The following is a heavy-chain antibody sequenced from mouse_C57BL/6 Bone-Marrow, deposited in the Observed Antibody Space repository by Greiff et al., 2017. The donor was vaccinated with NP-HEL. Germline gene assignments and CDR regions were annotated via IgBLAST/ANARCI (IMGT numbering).Heavy chain of an antibody. J-gene: IGHJ4*01. CDR2: IRNKVNGYST. Sequence: EVQLVESGGGLVQPGGSLSLSCAASGFTFTDYYMSWVRQPPGKALEWLGFIRNKVNGYSTEYSASVKGRVTISRDNSQSILYRQMNALRAEDSATYYCARSIYYDYADDPFYAMDYWGQGTSVTVSS. D-gene: IGHD2-4*01. CDR1: GFTFTDYY. CDR3: ARSIYYDYADDPFYAMDY. V-gene: IGHV7-3*01.